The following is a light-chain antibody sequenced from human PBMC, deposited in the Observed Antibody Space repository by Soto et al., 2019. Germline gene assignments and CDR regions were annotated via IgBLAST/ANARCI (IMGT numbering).Light chain of an antibody. CDR1: QDISNY. J-gene: IGKJ4*01. V-gene: IGKV1-33*01. CDR2: DAS. CDR3: QQYANLPPT. Sequence: DIQMTQSPSSLSASVGDRVTITCQASQDISNYLNWYQQKPGKAPKLLIYDASNLKTGVPSRFSGSGSGADFTFTISSLQPEDIATYYCQQYANLPPTFGGGTKVEIK.